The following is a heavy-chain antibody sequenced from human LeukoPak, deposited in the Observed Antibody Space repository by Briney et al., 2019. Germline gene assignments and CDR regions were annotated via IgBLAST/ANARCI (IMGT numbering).Heavy chain of an antibody. CDR1: GGSISSSNW. Sequence: SETLSLTCAVSGGSISSSNWWSWVRQPPGKGLEWIGEIHHSGSTNYNPSLKSRVTISVDKSKNQFSLKLSSVTAADTAVYYCARAKKYCSSTSCYAGGRFDPWGQGTLVTVSS. V-gene: IGHV4-4*02. J-gene: IGHJ5*02. CDR3: ARAKKYCSSTSCYAGGRFDP. D-gene: IGHD2-2*01. CDR2: IHHSGST.